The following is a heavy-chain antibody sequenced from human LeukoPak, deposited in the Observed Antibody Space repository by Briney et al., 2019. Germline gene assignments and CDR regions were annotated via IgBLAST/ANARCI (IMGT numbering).Heavy chain of an antibody. V-gene: IGHV3-23*01. CDR1: GFTLRSYA. CDR3: AKDGDHHETGVYYNYFDC. D-gene: IGHD3-22*01. CDR2: VRAGGGNT. Sequence: GGSLRLSCAASGFTLRSYAMSWVRQAPGKGLEWVSGVRAGGGNTYYADSVKGRFTISRDTSKNTLSLQMNSLRAEDTAVYYCAKDGDHHETGVYYNYFDCWGQGTLVTVSS. J-gene: IGHJ4*02.